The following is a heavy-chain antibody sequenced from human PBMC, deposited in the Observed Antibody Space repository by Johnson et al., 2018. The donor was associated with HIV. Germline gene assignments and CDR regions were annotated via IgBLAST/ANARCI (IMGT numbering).Heavy chain of an antibody. Sequence: VQLVESGGGLVQPGRSLRLSCAASGFTFDDYGMSWVRQAPGKGLEWVSGINWNGGSTGYADSVRGRFTISRDNAKNSLYLQMNSLRAEDTALYYCARGGGSYYSGAFDIWGQGTMVTVSS. CDR1: GFTFDDYG. V-gene: IGHV3-20*04. D-gene: IGHD1-26*01. J-gene: IGHJ3*02. CDR2: INWNGGST. CDR3: ARGGGSYYSGAFDI.